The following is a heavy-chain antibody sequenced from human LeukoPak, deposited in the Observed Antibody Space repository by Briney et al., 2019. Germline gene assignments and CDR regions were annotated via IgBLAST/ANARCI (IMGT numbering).Heavy chain of an antibody. CDR1: GYTFTSYG. J-gene: IGHJ3*02. V-gene: IGHV1-18*01. Sequence: ASVKVSCKASGYTFTSYGISWVRQAPGQGLEWMGWISAYSGNTNYAQKLQGRVTMTTDTSTSTACMELRSLRSDDTAVYYCASRYCSSSTSCYAEDAFDIWGQGTMVTVSS. CDR3: ASRYCSSSTSCYAEDAFDI. CDR2: ISAYSGNT. D-gene: IGHD2-2*01.